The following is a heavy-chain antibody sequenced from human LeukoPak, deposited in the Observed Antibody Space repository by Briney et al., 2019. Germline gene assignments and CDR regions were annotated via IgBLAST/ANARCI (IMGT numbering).Heavy chain of an antibody. Sequence: PGGSLRLSCAASGFTFSDYYMSWIRQAPGKGLEWGSYISIIGSTIYYADSVKGRFTISRENAKNSLSLQMNTLRDEDTPVYYCARDRGGGTYYITGGRGTLVTVSS. CDR1: GFTFSDYY. D-gene: IGHD1-26*01. V-gene: IGHV3-11*01. CDR3: ARDRGGGTYYIT. J-gene: IGHJ4*02. CDR2: ISIIGSTI.